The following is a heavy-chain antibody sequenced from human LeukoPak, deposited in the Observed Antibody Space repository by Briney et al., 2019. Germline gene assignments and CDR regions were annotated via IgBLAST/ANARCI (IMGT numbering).Heavy chain of an antibody. CDR2: IYYRGST. Sequence: PSETLSLTCTVSGGSISSGGYYWSWIRQHPGKGLEWIGYIYYRGSTYYNPSLKSRVTISVDTSKNQFSLRLSSVTAADTAVYYCARSIPYDAFDIWGQGTMVTVSS. D-gene: IGHD2-21*01. J-gene: IGHJ3*02. CDR1: GGSISSGGYY. CDR3: ARSIPYDAFDI. V-gene: IGHV4-31*03.